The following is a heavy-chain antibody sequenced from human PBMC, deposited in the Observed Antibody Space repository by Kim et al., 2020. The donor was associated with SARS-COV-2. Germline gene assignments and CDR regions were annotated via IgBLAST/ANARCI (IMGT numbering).Heavy chain of an antibody. V-gene: IGHV3-74*01. J-gene: IGHJ3*02. Sequence: GGSLRLSCAASGFTFSSYWMHWVRQAPGKGLVWVSRINSDGSSTSYADSVKGRFTISRDNAKNTLYLQMNSLRAEDTAVYYCARDGRVLDSSGYYYESDAFDIWGQGTMATVSS. D-gene: IGHD3-22*01. CDR1: GFTFSSYW. CDR3: ARDGRVLDSSGYYYESDAFDI. CDR2: INSDGSST.